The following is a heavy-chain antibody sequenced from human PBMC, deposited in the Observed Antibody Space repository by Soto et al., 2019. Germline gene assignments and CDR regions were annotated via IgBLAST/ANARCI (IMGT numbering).Heavy chain of an antibody. CDR3: ARLKRSYDFWSGYYRGGEYDYFGY. CDR1: GYSFTSYW. V-gene: IGHV5-51*01. Sequence: PGESLKISCKGSGYSFTSYWIGWVRQMPGKGLEWMGIIYPGDSDTRYSPSFQGQVTISADKSISTAYLQWSSLKASDTAMYYCARLKRSYDFWSGYYRGGEYDYFGYWGQGTLVTVSS. D-gene: IGHD3-3*01. J-gene: IGHJ4*02. CDR2: IYPGDSDT.